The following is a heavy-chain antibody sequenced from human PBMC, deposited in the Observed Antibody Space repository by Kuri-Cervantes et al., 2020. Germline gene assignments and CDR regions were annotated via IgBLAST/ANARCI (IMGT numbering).Heavy chain of an antibody. J-gene: IGHJ5*02. CDR2: INPNSGGT. CDR3: ARDRSSQLLRNWFDP. Sequence: ASVKVSCKASGYTFTGYYMHWVRQAPGQGLEWMGWINPNSGGTNYAQKFQGRVTMTRDTSISTAYMELSRLRSDDTAVYYCARDRSSQLLRNWFDPWGQGTLVT. CDR1: GYTFTGYY. V-gene: IGHV1-2*02. D-gene: IGHD2-2*01.